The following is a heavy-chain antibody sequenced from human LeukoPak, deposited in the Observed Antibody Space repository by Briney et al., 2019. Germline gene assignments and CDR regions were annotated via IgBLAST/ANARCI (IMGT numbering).Heavy chain of an antibody. CDR3: AGFFYDNSGDAFDI. Sequence: ASVKVSCKASGGSFTFTSHAISWVRQAPGQGLEWMGGLIPIYGSANYAQKFQGRVTITSDESTRTVFMELSSLRPEDSAVYYCAGFFYDNSGDAFDIWGQGTMVTVSS. CDR1: GGSFTFTSHA. J-gene: IGHJ3*02. CDR2: LIPIYGSA. V-gene: IGHV1-69*01. D-gene: IGHD3-22*01.